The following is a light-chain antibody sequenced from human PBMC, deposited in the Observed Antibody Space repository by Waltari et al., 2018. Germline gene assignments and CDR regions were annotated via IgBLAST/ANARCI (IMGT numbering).Light chain of an antibody. CDR2: DTS. J-gene: IGKJ4*01. CDR3: QQYDNLVS. V-gene: IGKV1-33*01. Sequence: DIQMTQSLSSLSASVGDRVTITCQASQDISKFLNWYQQKPGQAPKLLIFDTSNLDAGVPLRFSGSRSGTQFTFTISSLQPEDTATYYCQQYDNLVSFGGGTKVEIK. CDR1: QDISKF.